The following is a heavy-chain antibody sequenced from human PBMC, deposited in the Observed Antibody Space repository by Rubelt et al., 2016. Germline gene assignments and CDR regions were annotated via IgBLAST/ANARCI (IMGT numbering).Heavy chain of an antibody. V-gene: IGHV3-15*07. Sequence: VGRIKSKTDGGTTDYAAPVKGRFTISRDDSKNTLYLQMNSLKTEDTAVYYCTTGGGSWTDYYYYYGMDVWGQGTTVTVSS. CDR3: TTGGGSWTDYYYYYGMDV. CDR2: IKSKTDGGTT. D-gene: IGHD2-15*01. J-gene: IGHJ6*02.